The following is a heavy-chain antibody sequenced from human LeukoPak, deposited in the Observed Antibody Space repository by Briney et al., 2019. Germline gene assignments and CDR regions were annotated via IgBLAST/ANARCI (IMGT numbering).Heavy chain of an antibody. V-gene: IGHV4-4*02. Sequence: SETLSLTCAVSGVSISSSNWWHWVRQPPGKGLEWIGEIYHSGSTNYNPSLNSRVTMSVDTSKNQFSLKLSSVTAADTAVYYCARMGAIAGASANPDHWGQGTLVTVSS. CDR1: GVSISSSNW. J-gene: IGHJ4*02. CDR3: ARMGAIAGASANPDH. D-gene: IGHD4/OR15-4a*01. CDR2: IYHSGST.